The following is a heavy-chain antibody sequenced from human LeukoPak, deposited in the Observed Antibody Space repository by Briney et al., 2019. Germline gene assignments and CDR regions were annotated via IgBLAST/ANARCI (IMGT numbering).Heavy chain of an antibody. Sequence: SETLSLTCAVYGGSFSGYYWSRIRQPPGKGLEWIGEINHSGSTNYNPSLKSRVTISVDTSKNQFSLKLSSVTAADTAVYYCARAVSGSLIDYWGQGTLVTVSS. D-gene: IGHD1-26*01. CDR3: ARAVSGSLIDY. J-gene: IGHJ4*02. CDR2: INHSGST. V-gene: IGHV4-34*01. CDR1: GGSFSGYY.